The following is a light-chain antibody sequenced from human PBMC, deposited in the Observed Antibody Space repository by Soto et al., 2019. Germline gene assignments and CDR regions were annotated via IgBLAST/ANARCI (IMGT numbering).Light chain of an antibody. Sequence: DIQMTQSPSSLSASVGDRVTITCQASQDISNYLNWYQQKPGKPPKILIYDASNLETGVPSRFSGSGSGTDFTLTISSLQPEDVETYYCQKYNSDPLTFGGGTKVDIK. CDR3: QKYNSDPLT. V-gene: IGKV1-33*01. J-gene: IGKJ4*01. CDR2: DAS. CDR1: QDISNY.